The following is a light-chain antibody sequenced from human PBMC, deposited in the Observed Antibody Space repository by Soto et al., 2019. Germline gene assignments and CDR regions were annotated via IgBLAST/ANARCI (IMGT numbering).Light chain of an antibody. CDR2: GAS. Sequence: DIQMTQSPSSLSASVGDSMTITCRASQRISNFLNWYQHKPGKAPRLLIYGASTLQSGVPSRFSGSGSGTDFTLTIGSLQPEDFATYYCQQTFNTPWTFGQGTQVEIK. V-gene: IGKV1-39*01. CDR3: QQTFNTPWT. CDR1: QRISNF. J-gene: IGKJ1*01.